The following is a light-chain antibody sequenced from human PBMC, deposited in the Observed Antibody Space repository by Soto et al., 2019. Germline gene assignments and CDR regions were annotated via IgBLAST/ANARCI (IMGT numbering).Light chain of an antibody. CDR2: EVA. V-gene: IGLV2-14*01. CDR3: RAYSVTNTLGV. CDR1: SSDVGAYNF. J-gene: IGLJ3*02. Sequence: QSVLTQPASVSGSPGQSITISCTGTSSDVGAYNFVSWYQHHPGRAPKLIIYEVANRPSGVSDRFSGSKSGNTASLTILGLQAEDEADYYCRAYSVTNTLGVFGGGTKVTVL.